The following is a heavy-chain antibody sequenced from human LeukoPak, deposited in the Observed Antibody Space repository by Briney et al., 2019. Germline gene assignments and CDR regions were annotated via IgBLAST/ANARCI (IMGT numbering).Heavy chain of an antibody. V-gene: IGHV3-23*01. Sequence: PGGSLRLSCAASGFTFSSYAMSWVRQAPGKGLEWVSAISGTGGSTYYADSVKGRFTISRDNSKNTLYLQMNSLRAEDTAVYYCAKDRRDGVQSGTTVKAYYYYMDVWGKGTTVTISS. CDR3: AKDRRDGVQSGTTVKAYYYYMDV. J-gene: IGHJ6*03. CDR1: GFTFSSYA. CDR2: ISGTGGST. D-gene: IGHD4-11*01.